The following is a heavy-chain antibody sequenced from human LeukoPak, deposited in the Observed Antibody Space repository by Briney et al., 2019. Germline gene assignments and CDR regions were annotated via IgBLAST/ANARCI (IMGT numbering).Heavy chain of an antibody. D-gene: IGHD2/OR15-2a*01. CDR1: GGSISSSSYY. V-gene: IGHV4-39*01. CDR2: IYYSGST. CDR3: ASANTTGVYYFHY. J-gene: IGHJ4*02. Sequence: SETLSLTCTVSGGSISSSSYYWGWIRQPPGKGLEWIGSIYYSGSTYYNPSLKSRVTISVDTSKNQFSLELSSVTAADTAVYYCASANTTGVYYFHYWGQGTLVTVSS.